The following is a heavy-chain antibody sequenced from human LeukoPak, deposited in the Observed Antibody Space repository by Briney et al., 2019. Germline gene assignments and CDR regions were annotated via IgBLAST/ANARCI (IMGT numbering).Heavy chain of an antibody. D-gene: IGHD2-15*01. CDR3: AREGGQEYFDY. J-gene: IGHJ4*02. CDR2: VNPSGGST. Sequence: GASVKVSCKASGYTFTSYYMHWVRQAPGQGLEWMGIVNPSGGSTSYAQKFQGRVTMTRDTSTSTVYMELSSLRSEDTAVYYCAREGGQEYFDYWGQGTLVTVSS. CDR1: GYTFTSYY. V-gene: IGHV1-46*01.